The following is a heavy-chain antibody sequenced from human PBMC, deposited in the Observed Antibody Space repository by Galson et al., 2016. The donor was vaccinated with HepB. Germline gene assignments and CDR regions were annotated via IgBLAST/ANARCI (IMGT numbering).Heavy chain of an antibody. CDR1: GLTFSRCD. CDR3: ARGKFDCSGGTCHYYGMDV. Sequence: SLRLSCAASGLTFSRCDMHWVRQATGKGLEWVSAIGTAGDTYYPGSVRGRFIISRENSKNSLYLQMNSLTAGDTAVYYCARGKFDCSGGTCHYYGMDVWGKGTTVTVSS. CDR2: IGTAGDT. D-gene: IGHD2-15*01. J-gene: IGHJ6*04. V-gene: IGHV3-13*01.